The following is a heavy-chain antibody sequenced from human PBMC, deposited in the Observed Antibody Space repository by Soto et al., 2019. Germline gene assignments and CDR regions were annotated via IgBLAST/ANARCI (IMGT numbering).Heavy chain of an antibody. V-gene: IGHV4-30-2*01. D-gene: IGHD2-15*01. Sequence: QLQLQESGSGLVKPPQTLSLTCAVSGGSISSGGYSWSWIRKRPGKCLEWIGNISPRGSTNYNPSQTSGAPTSVEGSKNQSSLNLSSVTAPDTAVYLFAREGGVGGVIEYWGQGTLVTVSS. CDR1: GGSISSGGYS. CDR2: ISPRGST. J-gene: IGHJ4*02. CDR3: AREGGVGGVIEY.